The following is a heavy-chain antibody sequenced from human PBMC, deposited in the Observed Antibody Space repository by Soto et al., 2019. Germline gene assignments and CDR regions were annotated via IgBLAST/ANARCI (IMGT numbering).Heavy chain of an antibody. Sequence: PSETLSLTCTFSCGSLISYYWSWIRQPPGKGLEWIGYIYYTGNTKSNPSLKSRVTISIDTSKNQFSLKLRSVIAADTAVYYCARAIGTTSDYWGQGTLVTVSS. V-gene: IGHV4-59*01. D-gene: IGHD1-7*01. J-gene: IGHJ4*02. CDR3: ARAIGTTSDY. CDR2: IYYTGNT. CDR1: CGSLISYY.